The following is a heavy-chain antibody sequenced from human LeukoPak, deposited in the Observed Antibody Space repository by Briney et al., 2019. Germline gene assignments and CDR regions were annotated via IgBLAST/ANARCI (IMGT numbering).Heavy chain of an antibody. J-gene: IGHJ4*02. Sequence: GGSLRLSCAASGFTFSSYAMSWVRQAPGKGLEWVSAISGSGGSTYYADSVKGRFTISRDNSKNTLYLQMNSLRAEDTAVYYCANTPQYDYVWGSYRYTYFDYWGQGTLVTVSS. CDR2: ISGSGGST. D-gene: IGHD3-16*02. V-gene: IGHV3-23*01. CDR1: GFTFSSYA. CDR3: ANTPQYDYVWGSYRYTYFDY.